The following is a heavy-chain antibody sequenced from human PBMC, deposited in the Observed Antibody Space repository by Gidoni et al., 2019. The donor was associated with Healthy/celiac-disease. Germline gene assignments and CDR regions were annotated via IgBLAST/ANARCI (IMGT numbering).Heavy chain of an antibody. D-gene: IGHD6-13*01. V-gene: IGHV4-39*01. Sequence: STYYNPSLKSRVTISVDTSKNQFSLKLSSVTAADTAVYYCARQIGSSWRFDYWGQGTLVTVSS. CDR2: ST. J-gene: IGHJ4*02. CDR3: ARQIGSSWRFDY.